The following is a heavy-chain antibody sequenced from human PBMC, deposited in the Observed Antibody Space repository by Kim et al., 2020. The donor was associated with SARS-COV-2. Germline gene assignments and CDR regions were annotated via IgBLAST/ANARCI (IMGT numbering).Heavy chain of an antibody. J-gene: IGHJ6*02. Sequence: GGSLRLSCAASGFTFSNAWMSWVRQAPGKGLEWVGRIKSKTDGGTTDYAAPVKGRFTISRDDSKNTLYLQMNSLKTEDTAVYYCTTDTKTAGYSSGWFLPYYYYYGMDVWGQGTPVTVSS. CDR1: GFTFSNAW. CDR2: IKSKTDGGTT. V-gene: IGHV3-15*01. D-gene: IGHD6-19*01. CDR3: TTDTKTAGYSSGWFLPYYYYYGMDV.